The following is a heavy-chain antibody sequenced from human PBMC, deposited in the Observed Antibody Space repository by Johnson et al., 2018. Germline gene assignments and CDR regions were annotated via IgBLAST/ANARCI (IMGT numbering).Heavy chain of an antibody. CDR3: SSQVRTSAFES. Sequence: EVQLVESGGGLVQPGGSLRLSCAASGFTFSSYAMSWVRQAPGQGLEWVSLITGRGGTTFYADSVKGRFTISRDNSKNTVYLQMNSLRGEDTAVLYWSSQVRTSAFESWGEGTMVTVSS. J-gene: IGHJ3*02. D-gene: IGHD3-10*01. V-gene: IGHV3-23*04. CDR2: ITGRGGTT. CDR1: GFTFSSYA.